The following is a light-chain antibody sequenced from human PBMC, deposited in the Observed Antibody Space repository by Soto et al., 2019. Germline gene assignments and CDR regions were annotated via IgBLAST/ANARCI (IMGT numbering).Light chain of an antibody. CDR3: QQRYSTTWT. CDR1: QTISNY. J-gene: IGKJ1*01. Sequence: DIQMTRSPSSLSASVGGRLTITCRASQTISNYLNWYQQKPGKAPKLLIYAASSLQSGVPSRFSVSGSGTDFTLTISSLKNEDVATYYCQQRYSTTWTFGQGTKVDNK. V-gene: IGKV1-39*01. CDR2: AAS.